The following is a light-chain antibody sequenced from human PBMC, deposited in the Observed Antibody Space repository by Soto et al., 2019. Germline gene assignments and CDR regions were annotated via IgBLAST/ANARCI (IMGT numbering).Light chain of an antibody. CDR1: QSISGY. CDR3: QQTYGSPIT. V-gene: IGKV1-39*01. J-gene: IGKJ5*01. CDR2: AAS. Sequence: DAKMYQSPSSLSAYVGDSIAITCRTSQSISGYLNWYQQKPGKAPKLLISAASILQSGVPSRFSGSGSGTDFTLTISNLQPEDFAGYYCQQTYGSPITFGQGTRLAIK.